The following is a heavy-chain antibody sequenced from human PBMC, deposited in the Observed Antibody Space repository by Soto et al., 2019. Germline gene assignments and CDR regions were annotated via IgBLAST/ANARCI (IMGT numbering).Heavy chain of an antibody. CDR2: IIRISGKT. CDR1: GGSFSTSF. J-gene: IGHJ4*02. V-gene: IGHV1-69*01. Sequence: QEQLVQSGAEVKKPGSSVKVSCVASGGSFSTSFITWVRQAPGQGLVWMGGIIRISGKTNYAPNFQGRLTITADDLTTTAFMELSGLKSEDTAFYYCTRSLDIFTGDNYWGQGTLVNVSS. CDR3: TRSLDIFTGDNY. D-gene: IGHD3-9*01.